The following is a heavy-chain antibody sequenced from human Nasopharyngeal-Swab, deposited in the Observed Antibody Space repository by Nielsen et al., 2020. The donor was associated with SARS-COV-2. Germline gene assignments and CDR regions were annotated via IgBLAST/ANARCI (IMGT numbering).Heavy chain of an antibody. CDR2: IYYSGST. D-gene: IGHD3-3*01. J-gene: IGHJ4*02. CDR3: ARGPHTIFGVVNHFDY. V-gene: IGHV4-59*06. Sequence: SETLSLTCTVSGGSISSYYWGWIRQHPGKGLEWIGYIYYSGSTYYNPSLKSRVTISVDTPKNQFSLKLSSVTAADTAVYYCARGPHTIFGVVNHFDYWGQGTLVTVSS. CDR1: GGSISSYY.